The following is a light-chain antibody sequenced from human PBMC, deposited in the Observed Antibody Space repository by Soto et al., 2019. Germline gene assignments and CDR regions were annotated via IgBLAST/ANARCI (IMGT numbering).Light chain of an antibody. J-gene: IGKJ4*01. CDR3: MQATQFPLT. V-gene: IGKV2-24*01. CDR2: KAS. Sequence: DIVMTQTPLSSAVTLGQPASISCRSSQSLVRSDGDTYLSWLQQRPGQPPRLLIYKASLRFPGVPDRFSGSGAGTDFTLRISRVEDEDVGVYYCMQATQFPLTLGGGTTVDIK. CDR1: QSLVRSDGDTY.